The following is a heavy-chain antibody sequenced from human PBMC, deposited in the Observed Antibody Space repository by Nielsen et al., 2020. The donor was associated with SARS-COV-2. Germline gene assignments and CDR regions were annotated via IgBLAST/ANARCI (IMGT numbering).Heavy chain of an antibody. V-gene: IGHV3-30*18. J-gene: IGHJ4*02. D-gene: IGHD3-10*01. CDR1: GFTFSSFG. CDR3: AKSNVVRGIIGYYFEY. CDR2: ISFDGSNT. Sequence: GESLKISCAASGFTFSSFGMYWVRQAPGKGLEWVAVISFDGSNTCYADSVKGRFTISRDNFKNTLYLQMNSLRTEDTAVYYCAKSNVVRGIIGYYFEYWGRGTAVNVSS.